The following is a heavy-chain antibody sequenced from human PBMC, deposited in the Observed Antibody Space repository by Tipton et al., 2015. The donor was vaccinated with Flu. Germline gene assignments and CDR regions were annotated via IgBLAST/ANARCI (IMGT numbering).Heavy chain of an antibody. CDR1: GFKFSSYE. Sequence: SLRLSCAASGFKFSSYEMNWVRQAPGKGLEWISHISSSGGTIYYADSVKGRFTISRDNANQSLYLHLDNLRAEDTAVYYCARALDYWGQGTPVTVSS. V-gene: IGHV3-48*03. CDR2: ISSSGGTI. J-gene: IGHJ4*02. CDR3: ARALDY.